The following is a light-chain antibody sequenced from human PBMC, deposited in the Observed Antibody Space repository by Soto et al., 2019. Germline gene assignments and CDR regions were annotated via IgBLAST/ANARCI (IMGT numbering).Light chain of an antibody. Sequence: QPVLTQSSSASASLGSSVKLTCTLSSGHSTYIIAWHQQQPGKAPRYLMKLEGSGSYNKGSEVPDRFSGSSSGADRYLTISNLQFEDEADYYCETWDGNPRVFGGGTKLTVL. CDR3: ETWDGNPRV. J-gene: IGLJ3*02. CDR2: LEGSGSY. CDR1: SGHSTYI. V-gene: IGLV4-60*02.